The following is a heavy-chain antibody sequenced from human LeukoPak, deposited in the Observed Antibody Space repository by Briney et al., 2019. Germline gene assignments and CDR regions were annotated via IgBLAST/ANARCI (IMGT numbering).Heavy chain of an antibody. D-gene: IGHD2-15*01. Sequence: GGSLRLSCAASGFTFGSYGVSWVRQAPGKGLEWVSAISGSGGSTHYADSVKGRFTISRDNSKDTLYLQMYSLRAEDTAVYFCAKSLRVVVTATVGFDYWGQGTLVTVSS. CDR1: GFTFGSYG. CDR2: ISGSGGST. V-gene: IGHV3-23*01. J-gene: IGHJ4*02. CDR3: AKSLRVVVTATVGFDY.